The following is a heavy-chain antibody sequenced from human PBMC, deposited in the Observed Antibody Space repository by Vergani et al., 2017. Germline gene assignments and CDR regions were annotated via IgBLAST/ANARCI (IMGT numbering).Heavy chain of an antibody. CDR2: INPSGGHT. V-gene: IGHV1-46*03. Sequence: QVQVVQSGAEVKKSGASVKVSCKTSGYTFSNYYMHWVRPAPGQGLEWMGIINPSGGHTNYAQTFQGRVTMTRDTSTSTVYMELSSLRSEDTAIYYCARGDYGILTGYGYWGQGTLVTVSA. J-gene: IGHJ4*02. CDR1: GYTFSNYY. CDR3: ARGDYGILTGYGY. D-gene: IGHD3-9*01.